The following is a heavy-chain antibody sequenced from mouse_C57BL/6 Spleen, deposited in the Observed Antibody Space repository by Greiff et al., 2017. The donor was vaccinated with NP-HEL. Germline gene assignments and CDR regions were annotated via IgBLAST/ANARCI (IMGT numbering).Heavy chain of an antibody. D-gene: IGHD1-1*01. V-gene: IGHV1-82*01. CDR2: IYPGDGDT. Sequence: QVQLQQSGPELVKPGASVKISCKASGYAFSSSWMNWVKQRPGKGLEWIGRIYPGDGDTNYNGKFKGKATLTADKSSSTAYMQLSSLTSEDSAVYFCAREAPYYYGSQSMGYFDVWGTGTTVTVSS. CDR3: AREAPYYYGSQSMGYFDV. J-gene: IGHJ1*03. CDR1: GYAFSSSW.